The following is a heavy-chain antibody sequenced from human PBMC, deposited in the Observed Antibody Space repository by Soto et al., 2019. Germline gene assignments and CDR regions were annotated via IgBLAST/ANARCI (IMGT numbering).Heavy chain of an antibody. CDR2: ISGGGDST. CDR3: AKLELVSGGSLDY. J-gene: IGHJ4*02. CDR1: GFSFGTYG. V-gene: IGHV3-23*01. D-gene: IGHD3-10*01. Sequence: EVQLLESGGDLVQPGGSLRLSCAASGFSFGTYGMSWVRQAPGKGPEWVSGISGGGDSTWYADSVQGRFTISRDNSKSTLYLRMSNLGAEDTALYYCAKLELVSGGSLDYWGQGTLVTVSS.